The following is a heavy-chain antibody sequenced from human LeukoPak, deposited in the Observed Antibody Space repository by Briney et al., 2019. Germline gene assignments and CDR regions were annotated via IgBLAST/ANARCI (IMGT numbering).Heavy chain of an antibody. CDR1: GFTFDDYG. CDR2: INWNGGST. Sequence: GGSLRLSCAASGFTFDDYGMSWVRQAPGKGLEWVSGINWNGGSTGYADSVKGRFTISRDNAKNSLYLQMNRLRAEDTALYYCERVSIAAAGTSAFDIWGQGTMVTVSS. V-gene: IGHV3-20*04. J-gene: IGHJ3*02. CDR3: ERVSIAAAGTSAFDI. D-gene: IGHD6-13*01.